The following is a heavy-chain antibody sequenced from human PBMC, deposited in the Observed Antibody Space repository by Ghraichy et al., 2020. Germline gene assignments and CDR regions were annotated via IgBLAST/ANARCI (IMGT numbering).Heavy chain of an antibody. V-gene: IGHV4-59*01. D-gene: IGHD2-21*01. Sequence: SETLSLTCTVSGGSISNYYWSWIRQPPGKGLEWIGYIYYSGSTNYNPSLKSRVTISVDTSKNQFSLKLSSVTAADTAVYYCARDLLGWGFSRVDVWGQGTTVTVSS. CDR2: IYYSGST. CDR1: GGSISNYY. J-gene: IGHJ6*02. CDR3: ARDLLGWGFSRVDV.